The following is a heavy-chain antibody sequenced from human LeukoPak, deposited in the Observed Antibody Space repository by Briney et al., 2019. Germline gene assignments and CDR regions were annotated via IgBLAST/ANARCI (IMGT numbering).Heavy chain of an antibody. V-gene: IGHV3-23*01. D-gene: IGHD3-22*01. CDR1: GFIFSNYA. Sequence: GGSLRLSCAASGFIFSNYAMSWVRQAPAKGLEWVSGITSGGGSTYYADPVKGRFTVSRDKSKNTLYLQMNSLRAEDTAVYYCAKRRDYSSGFFSDFDYWGQGTLVTVSS. CDR2: ITSGGGST. J-gene: IGHJ4*02. CDR3: AKRRDYSSGFFSDFDY.